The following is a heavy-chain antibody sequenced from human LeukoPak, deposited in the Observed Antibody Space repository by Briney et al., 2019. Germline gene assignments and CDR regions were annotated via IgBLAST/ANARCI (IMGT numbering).Heavy chain of an antibody. CDR2: IYYSGST. CDR1: GGSFSGYY. V-gene: IGHV4-59*01. Sequence: SETLSLTCAVYGGSFSGYYWSWIRQPPGKGLEWIGYIYYSGSTNYNPSLKSRVTISVDTSKNQFSLKLSSVTAADTAVYYCARDGSYYYYYMDVWGKGTTVTVSS. D-gene: IGHD1-26*01. CDR3: ARDGSYYYYYMDV. J-gene: IGHJ6*03.